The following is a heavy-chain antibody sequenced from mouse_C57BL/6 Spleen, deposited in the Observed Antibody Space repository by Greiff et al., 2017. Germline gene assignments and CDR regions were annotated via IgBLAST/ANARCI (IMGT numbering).Heavy chain of an antibody. CDR2: IFPGSGST. CDR3: ARRSCRLDY. D-gene: IGHD1-1*01. Sequence: QVQLQQSGAELVKPGASVKLSCKASGYTFTGYWIEWVKQRPGHGLEWIGEIFPGSGSTNYNEKFKGKATFTVEKSSNTAYMQLSSLTTEDSAVDYCARRSCRLDYWGQGTTLTVSS. J-gene: IGHJ2*01. V-gene: IGHV1-9*01. CDR1: GYTFTGYW.